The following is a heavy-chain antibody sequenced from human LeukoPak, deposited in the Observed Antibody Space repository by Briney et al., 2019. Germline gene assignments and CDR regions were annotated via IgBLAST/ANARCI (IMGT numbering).Heavy chain of an antibody. Sequence: SETLSLTCTVSGGSISSYYWSWIRQPPGKGLEWIGYIYYSGSTNYNPSLKSRATISVDTSKNQFSLKLSSVTAADTAVYYCARGVGYDYVWGSYRPEPWYFQHWGQGTLVTVSS. V-gene: IGHV4-59*01. CDR2: IYYSGST. CDR1: GGSISSYY. J-gene: IGHJ1*01. D-gene: IGHD3-16*02. CDR3: ARGVGYDYVWGSYRPEPWYFQH.